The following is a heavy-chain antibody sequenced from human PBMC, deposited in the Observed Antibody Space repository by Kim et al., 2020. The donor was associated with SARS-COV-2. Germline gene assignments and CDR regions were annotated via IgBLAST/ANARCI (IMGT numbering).Heavy chain of an antibody. CDR3: AKSRLRGFAFDI. Sequence: CVASVKGRLSVSRDNSKTTLFLHLTSLRVEDTAIYYCAKSRLRGFAFDIWGQGTMVTVSS. J-gene: IGHJ3*02. D-gene: IGHD3-16*01. V-gene: IGHV3-23*01.